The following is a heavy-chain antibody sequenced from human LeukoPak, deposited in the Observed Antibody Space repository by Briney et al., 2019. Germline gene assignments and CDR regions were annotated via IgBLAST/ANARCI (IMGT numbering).Heavy chain of an antibody. CDR3: AKGSSGDWSPFDY. D-gene: IGHD2-21*02. CDR1: GFTFSNDP. J-gene: IGHJ4*02. Sequence: GGSLRLSCAASGFTFSNDPMSWVRQAPGKGLDWVSSISAGGSTTYYADSVKGRFTISRDNSKNTLFLQMDSLRAEDTAVYYCAKGSSGDWSPFDYWGQGTLVIVSS. CDR2: ISAGGSTT. V-gene: IGHV3-23*01.